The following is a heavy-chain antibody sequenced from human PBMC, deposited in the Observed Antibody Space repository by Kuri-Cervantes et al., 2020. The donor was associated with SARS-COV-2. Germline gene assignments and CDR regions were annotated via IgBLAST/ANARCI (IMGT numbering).Heavy chain of an antibody. CDR3: IVVVPAAIGY. Sequence: GESLKISCAASGFSFSNYGMHWVRQAPGKGLEWVGRIKSKTDGGTTDYAAPVKGRFTISRDDSKNTLYLQMNSLKTEDTAVYYCIVVVPAAIGYWGQGTLVTVSS. D-gene: IGHD2-2*01. CDR2: IKSKTDGGTT. CDR1: GFSFSNYG. J-gene: IGHJ4*02. V-gene: IGHV3-15*01.